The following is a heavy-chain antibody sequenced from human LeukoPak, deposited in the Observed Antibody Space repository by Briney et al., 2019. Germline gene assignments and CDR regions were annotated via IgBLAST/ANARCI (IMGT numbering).Heavy chain of an antibody. CDR1: GFTFSSYG. CDR2: IRYDGSNK. CDR3: AKDQFAMDYDLWSGYSASDY. D-gene: IGHD3-3*01. J-gene: IGHJ4*02. V-gene: IGHV3-30*02. Sequence: GGSLRLSCAASGFTFSSYGMHWVRQARGKWLEWVAFIRYDGSNKYYADSVKGRFTISRDNSKNTLYLQMNSLRAEDTAVYYCAKDQFAMDYDLWSGYSASDYWGQGTLVTVSS.